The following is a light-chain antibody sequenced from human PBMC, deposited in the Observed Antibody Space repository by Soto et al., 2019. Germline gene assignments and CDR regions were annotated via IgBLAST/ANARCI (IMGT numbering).Light chain of an antibody. J-gene: IGKJ1*01. CDR2: GAS. CDR1: QSVSSSF. Sequence: EIVMTQSPATLSLSPGERATLSCRASQSVSSSFLSWYQQKPGQTPRLLVYGASIRATGIPARFSGSGSGAAFTLTISSLQPDDFATYYCQQYNSYSWTFGQGTKVEIK. V-gene: IGKV3D-7*01. CDR3: QQYNSYSWT.